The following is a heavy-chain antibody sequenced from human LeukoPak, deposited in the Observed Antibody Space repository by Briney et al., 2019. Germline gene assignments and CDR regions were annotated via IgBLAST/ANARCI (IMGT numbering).Heavy chain of an antibody. J-gene: IGHJ3*02. V-gene: IGHV3-48*03. CDR3: AREAPYSSGLSGAFDI. D-gene: IGHD6-19*01. CDR1: GFTFSSYE. CDR2: ISSSGSTI. Sequence: PGGSLRPSCAASGFTFSSYEMNWVRQAPGKGLEWVSYISSSGSTIYYADSVKGRFTISRDNAKNSLYLQMNSLRAEDTAVYYCAREAPYSSGLSGAFDIWGQGTMVTVSS.